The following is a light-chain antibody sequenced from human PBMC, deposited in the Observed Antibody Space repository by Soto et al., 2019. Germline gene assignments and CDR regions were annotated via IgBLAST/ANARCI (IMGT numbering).Light chain of an antibody. CDR1: NIGSKS. V-gene: IGLV3-21*02. CDR3: QVWDSSSDHYYV. CDR2: GNT. Sequence: YELNQFASVTVAQGQTATITSEGSNIGSKSVHWYQQRPGQAPVLVVYGNTDRPSGIPKRCSGSNSGNSATLTISRVEAGDEADYYCQVWDSSSDHYYVFGTGTKVTVL. J-gene: IGLJ1*01.